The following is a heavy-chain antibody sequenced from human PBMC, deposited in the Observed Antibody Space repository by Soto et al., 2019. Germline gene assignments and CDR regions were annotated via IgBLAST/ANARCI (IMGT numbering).Heavy chain of an antibody. D-gene: IGHD6-13*01. Sequence: EVQLLQSGGGLLQPGGSLRLSCAASGFTFSSYAMTWVRQAPGKRLEWVSVISGSGHSTYYAYSVKGLFTISTDNSKKTLYLHLNSLRAEDTAIYYCAKIPEGIAPSGAFEIWGEGTMVTVSS. CDR1: GFTFSSYA. V-gene: IGHV3-23*01. CDR2: ISGSGHST. J-gene: IGHJ3*02. CDR3: AKIPEGIAPSGAFEI.